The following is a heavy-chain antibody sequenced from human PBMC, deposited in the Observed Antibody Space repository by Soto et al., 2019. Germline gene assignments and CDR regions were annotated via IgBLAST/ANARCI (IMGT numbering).Heavy chain of an antibody. CDR1: GFTFSSYS. Sequence: GSLRLSCAASGFTFSSYSMNWVRQAPGKGLEWIGYIYFRGTTNYNPSLKSRVTMSADTSKNQFSLKLNSVTAADTAVYYCARMNYYDTSGYPFDYWGQGMMVTVS. V-gene: IGHV4-59*01. D-gene: IGHD3-22*01. J-gene: IGHJ4*02. CDR2: IYFRGTT. CDR3: ARMNYYDTSGYPFDY.